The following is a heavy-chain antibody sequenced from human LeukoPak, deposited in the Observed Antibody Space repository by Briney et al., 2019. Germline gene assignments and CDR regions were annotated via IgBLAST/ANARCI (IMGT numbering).Heavy chain of an antibody. J-gene: IGHJ1*01. CDR3: ARLPYYYDSSGPN. CDR1: GGSISSSNW. CDR2: IYHSGST. V-gene: IGHV4-4*02. Sequence: ASETLSLTCAVSGGSISSSNWWSWVRQPPGKGLEWIGEIYHSGSTNYNPSLKSRVTISVDKSKNQFSLKLSSVTAADTAVYYCARLPYYYDSSGPNWGQGTLVTVSS. D-gene: IGHD3-22*01.